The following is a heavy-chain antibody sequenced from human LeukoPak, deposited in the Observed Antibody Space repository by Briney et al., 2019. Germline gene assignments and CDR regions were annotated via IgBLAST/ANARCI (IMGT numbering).Heavy chain of an antibody. CDR1: GFTFSDYY. Sequence: GGSLRLSCAASGFTFSDYYMSWIRQAPGKGLEWVSYISSSSSYTNYADSVKGRFTISRDNAKNSLYLQMDSLRAEDTAVYYCARVTQAVAGLDYWGQGTLVTVSS. D-gene: IGHD6-19*01. J-gene: IGHJ4*02. CDR2: ISSSSSYT. CDR3: ARVTQAVAGLDY. V-gene: IGHV3-11*05.